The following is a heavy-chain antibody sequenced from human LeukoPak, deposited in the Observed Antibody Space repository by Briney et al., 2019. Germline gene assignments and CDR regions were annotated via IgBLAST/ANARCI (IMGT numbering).Heavy chain of an antibody. CDR2: INHSGYT. D-gene: IGHD4-17*01. V-gene: IGHV4-34*01. CDR3: TRMTTGHDY. J-gene: IGHJ4*02. Sequence: PSETLSLTCTVSFGSISGYYWSWVRQTPGKGLEWIGEINHSGYTNDSPSLKSRVTLSIDTSRKQFSLNLRSVTVADTGIYYCTRMTTGHDYWGPGTLVTVSS. CDR1: FGSISGYY.